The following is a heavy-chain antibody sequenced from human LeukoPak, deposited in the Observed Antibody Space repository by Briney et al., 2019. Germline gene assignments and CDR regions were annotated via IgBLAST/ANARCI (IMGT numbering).Heavy chain of an antibody. CDR2: IKQDGSEK. Sequence: PGGSLRLSCAASGFTFSGYWMSWVRQAPGKGLEWVANIKQDGSEKYYVDSVKGRFTISRDNATNSLYLQMSSLRVEDTAVYYCARESVQLWLYVFDYWGQGSLVTVSS. D-gene: IGHD5-18*01. CDR3: ARESVQLWLYVFDY. V-gene: IGHV3-7*05. CDR1: GFTFSGYW. J-gene: IGHJ4*02.